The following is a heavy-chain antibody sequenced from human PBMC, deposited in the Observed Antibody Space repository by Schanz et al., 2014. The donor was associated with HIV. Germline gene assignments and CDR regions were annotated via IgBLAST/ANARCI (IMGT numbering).Heavy chain of an antibody. CDR2: IYQSGGT. V-gene: IGHV4-34*01. J-gene: IGHJ4*02. CDR1: GGSFSGHY. CDR3: GRGTDDFPPDS. D-gene: IGHD3-3*01. Sequence: QVEVQQTGAGLLKPSETLTLTCVVYGGSFSGHYWSWIRQSPGKGLEWIGEIYQSGGTDYSPSFKSRITMSLDTSKNQVSLNLRFVTAADTAVYYCGRGTDDFPPDSWGQGTQVIVSS.